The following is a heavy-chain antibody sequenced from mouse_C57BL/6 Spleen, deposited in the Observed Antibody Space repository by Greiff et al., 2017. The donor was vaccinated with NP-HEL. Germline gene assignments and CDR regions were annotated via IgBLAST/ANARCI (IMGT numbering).Heavy chain of an antibody. V-gene: IGHV10-1*01. Sequence: EVKLMESGGGLVQPKGSLKLSCAASGFSFNTYAMNWVRQAPGQGLEWVARIRSKSNNYATYYADSVKDRFTISRDDSESMLYLQMNNLKTEDTAMYYCVRHFMDYWGQGTSVTVSS. CDR3: VRHFMDY. CDR1: GFSFNTYA. CDR2: IRSKSNNYAT. J-gene: IGHJ4*01.